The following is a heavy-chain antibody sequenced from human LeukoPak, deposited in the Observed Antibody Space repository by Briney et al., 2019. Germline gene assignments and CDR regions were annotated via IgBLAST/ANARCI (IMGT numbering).Heavy chain of an antibody. CDR2: INPNSGGT. J-gene: IGHJ5*02. Sequence: ASVKVSCKAYGYRFRDHYIHWARQAPGQGLEYLGWINPNSGGTNYAQKFQGRVTLTRDTSIDTAYIRLHSLTSDDTAVYYCARGYFGDYVLDTWGQGALITVSS. V-gene: IGHV1-2*02. CDR1: GYRFRDHY. D-gene: IGHD4-17*01. CDR3: ARGYFGDYVLDT.